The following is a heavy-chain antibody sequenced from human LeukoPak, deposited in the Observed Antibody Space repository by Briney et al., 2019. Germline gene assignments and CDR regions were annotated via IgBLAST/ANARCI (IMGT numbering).Heavy chain of an antibody. J-gene: IGHJ4*02. CDR1: GFTFSGSA. D-gene: IGHD4-17*01. Sequence: GGSLRLSCAASGFTFSGSAMHWVRQASGKGLEWVGRIRSKANSYATAYAASVKGRFTISRDDPKNTAYLQMNSLKTEDTAVYYCTRRDMTTVTTGVKFFDYWGQGTLVTVSS. CDR3: TRRDMTTVTTGVKFFDY. CDR2: IRSKANSYAT. V-gene: IGHV3-73*01.